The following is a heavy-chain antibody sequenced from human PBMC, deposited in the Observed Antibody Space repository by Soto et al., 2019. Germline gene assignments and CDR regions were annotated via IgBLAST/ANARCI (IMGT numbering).Heavy chain of an antibody. V-gene: IGHV1-8*01. CDR3: ARPDYDFWSGYGYYYGMGV. D-gene: IGHD3-3*01. CDR1: GYTFTSYG. J-gene: IGHJ6*02. CDR2: MNPNSGNT. Sequence: QVQLVQSGAEVKKPGASVKVSCKASGYTFTSYGINWVRQATGQGLEWMEWMNPNSGNTGYAQKFQGRVTMTRNTSISTAYMELSSLRSEDTTVYYCARPDYDFWSGYGYYYGMGVWGQGAKVTVSS.